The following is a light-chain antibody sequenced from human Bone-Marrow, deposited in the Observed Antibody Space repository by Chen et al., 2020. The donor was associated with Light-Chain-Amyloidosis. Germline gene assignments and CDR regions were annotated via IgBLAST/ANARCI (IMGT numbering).Light chain of an antibody. Sequence: QSALTQPASVSGSPGQSITISCTGTSRDVGGDNHVSWYQQHPDQAPKLMISEVTNRPSWVPDRFSGTKSDNTASLTISGLQTEDEADYFCSSYTITTTRVFGSGTRVTVL. J-gene: IGLJ1*01. V-gene: IGLV2-14*01. CDR3: SSYTITTTRV. CDR2: EVT. CDR1: SRDVGGDNH.